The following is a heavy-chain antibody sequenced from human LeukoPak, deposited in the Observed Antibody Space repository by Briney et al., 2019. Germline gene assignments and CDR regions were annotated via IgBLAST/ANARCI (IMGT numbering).Heavy chain of an antibody. V-gene: IGHV4-39*07. CDR2: IYYSGST. D-gene: IGHD5-18*01. Sequence: GSLRLSCAASGFTFSSYSMNWIRQPPGKGLEWIGSIYYSGSTYYNPSLKSRVTISVDTSKNQFSLKLSSVTAADTAVYYCARDLLVDTAMAKKDAFDIWGQGTMVTVSS. CDR1: GFTFSSYS. J-gene: IGHJ3*02. CDR3: ARDLLVDTAMAKKDAFDI.